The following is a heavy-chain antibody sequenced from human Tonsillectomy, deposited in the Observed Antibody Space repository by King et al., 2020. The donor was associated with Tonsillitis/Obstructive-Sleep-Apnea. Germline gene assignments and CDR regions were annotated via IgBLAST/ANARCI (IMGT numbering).Heavy chain of an antibody. J-gene: IGHJ4*02. V-gene: IGHV1-46*01. CDR2: INPSGGST. CDR3: ARAPPPSMVGATRDRGYYFDY. D-gene: IGHD1-26*01. CDR1: GYTFTSYY. Sequence: QLVQSGAEVKKPGASVKVSCKASGYTFTSYYMHWVRQAPGQGLEWMGIINPSGGSTSYAQKFQGRVTMTRDTSTSTVYMELSSLRSEDTAVYYCARAPPPSMVGATRDRGYYFDYWGQGPLVTVSS.